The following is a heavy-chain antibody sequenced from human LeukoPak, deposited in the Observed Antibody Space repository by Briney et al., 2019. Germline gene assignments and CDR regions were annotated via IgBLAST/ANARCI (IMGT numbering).Heavy chain of an antibody. CDR1: GYTFTGYY. Sequence: ASVKVSCKASGYTFTGYYMHWVRQAPGQGLEWMGWINPNSGGTNYAQKFQGRVTMTRDTSISTAYMELSRLRSDDTAVYYCARGRLKTIAAAGTAFGYWGQGTLVTVSS. CDR3: ARGRLKTIAAAGTAFGY. CDR2: INPNSGGT. J-gene: IGHJ4*02. D-gene: IGHD6-13*01. V-gene: IGHV1-2*02.